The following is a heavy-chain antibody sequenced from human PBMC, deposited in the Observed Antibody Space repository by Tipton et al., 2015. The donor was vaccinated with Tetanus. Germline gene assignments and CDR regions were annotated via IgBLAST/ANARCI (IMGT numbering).Heavy chain of an antibody. CDR3: ARKWDIVAVSAANYYGLDV. V-gene: IGHV1-69*18. J-gene: IGHJ6*02. Sequence: QLVQSGPEVKKPGSSVKVSCETSGGSFSTYITSWVRQAPGQGLEWMGSIIPIFGTAKYAQKFQGRVTITADESTSTAYMELSSLRSEDTAVYYCARKWDIVAVSAANYYGLDVWGQGTTVTVSS. CDR2: IIPIFGTA. CDR1: GGSFSTYI. D-gene: IGHD2-2*01.